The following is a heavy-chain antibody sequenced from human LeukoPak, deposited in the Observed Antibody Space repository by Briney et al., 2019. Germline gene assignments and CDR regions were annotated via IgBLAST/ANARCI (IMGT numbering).Heavy chain of an antibody. CDR3: ARGLAVAGRYYYYGMDV. V-gene: IGHV4-34*01. CDR2: INHSGST. J-gene: IGHJ6*04. D-gene: IGHD6-19*01. Sequence: SETLSLTCAVYGGSFSGYYWSWIRQPPGKGLEWIGEINHSGSTNYNPSLKSRVTISVDTSKNQSSLKLSSVTAADTAVYYCARGLAVAGRYYYYGMDVWGKGTTVTVSS. CDR1: GGSFSGYY.